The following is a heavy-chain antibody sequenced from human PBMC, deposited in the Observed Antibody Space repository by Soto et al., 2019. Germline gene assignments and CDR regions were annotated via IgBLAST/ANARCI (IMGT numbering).Heavy chain of an antibody. Sequence: PVGSLRLSGAASGFTFSRYAMSWVRQAPGKGLEWVSAISGSGGSTYYADSVKGRFTISRDNSKNTLYLQMNSLRAEDTAVYYCAKPRIAAAGTLVYWGQGTLVTVSS. V-gene: IGHV3-23*01. CDR2: ISGSGGST. D-gene: IGHD6-13*01. CDR3: AKPRIAAAGTLVY. CDR1: GFTFSRYA. J-gene: IGHJ4*02.